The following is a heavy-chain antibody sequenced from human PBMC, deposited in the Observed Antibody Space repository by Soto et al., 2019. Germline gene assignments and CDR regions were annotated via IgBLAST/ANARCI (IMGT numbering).Heavy chain of an antibody. J-gene: IGHJ4*02. Sequence: SQTLRVPCTLSAGCTSVPYRSWMTQTRGKVLEWVGYSHYSGSTNYSPSLKSRVTMSVDSANNQFSLQLSSVTAADTALYFCTEYRRTDEEGYSFDYWGQGAMVIVST. D-gene: IGHD2-15*01. V-gene: IGHV4-59*11. CDR1: AGCTSVPY. CDR2: SHYSGST. CDR3: TEYRRTDEEGYSFDY.